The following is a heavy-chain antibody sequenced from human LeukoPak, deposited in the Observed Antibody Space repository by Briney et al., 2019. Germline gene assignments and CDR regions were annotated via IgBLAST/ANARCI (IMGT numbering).Heavy chain of an antibody. CDR2: VSSGFHA. J-gene: IGHJ4*02. CDR3: VREARGYHYTYFDY. D-gene: IGHD5-18*01. V-gene: IGHV3-13*01. CDR1: GFTLGSHD. Sequence: PGGSLRLSCTASGFTLGSHDMPWVRHIPGQGLEWVAAVSSGFHAFFADSVQGRFTVSREDARNSLYLQMNSLRAGDTAVYYCVREARGYHYTYFDYWGQGTVVTVSS.